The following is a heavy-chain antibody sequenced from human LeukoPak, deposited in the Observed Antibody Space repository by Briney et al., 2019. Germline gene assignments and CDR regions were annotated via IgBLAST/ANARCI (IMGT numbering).Heavy chain of an antibody. CDR2: IIPIFGTA. Sequence: SVKVSCKASGGTFSSYAISWVRQAPGQGLEWVGVIIPIFGTANYIQNLQGRVTITADESTSTAYLQLSSLRSEDTAVYYCASEGYCSSTSCYTNFDYWGQGTLVTVSS. D-gene: IGHD2-2*02. CDR3: ASEGYCSSTSCYTNFDY. CDR1: GGTFSSYA. V-gene: IGHV1-69*01. J-gene: IGHJ4*02.